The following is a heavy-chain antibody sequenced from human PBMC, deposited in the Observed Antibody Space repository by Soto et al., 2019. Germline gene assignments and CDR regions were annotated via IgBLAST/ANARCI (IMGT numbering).Heavy chain of an antibody. Sequence: QALSLPSAITGDSASSNSAGWSWVRQSPSRGLEWLGRTYYRSKWYYEYAVSVRGRITINPDTSKNQYSLQLNSVTPEDTAVYFCARGEQYSGRIFDYWGQGTLVTVSS. J-gene: IGHJ4*01. V-gene: IGHV6-1*01. CDR1: GDSASSNSAG. CDR2: TYYRSKWYY. D-gene: IGHD1-26*01. CDR3: ARGEQYSGRIFDY.